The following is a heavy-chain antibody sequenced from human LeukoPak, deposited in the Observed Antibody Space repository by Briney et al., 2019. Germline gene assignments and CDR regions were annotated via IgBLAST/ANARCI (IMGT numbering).Heavy chain of an antibody. Sequence: GGSLRLSCAASGFSFSGSAKHWVRQASGKGLEWVGRIRSKANSYATAYAASVKGRFTISRDDSKNTAYLQMNSLKTEDTAVYYCTRPWGDSSQGQFDYWGQGTLVTVSS. CDR1: GFSFSGSA. D-gene: IGHD6-13*01. J-gene: IGHJ4*02. CDR2: IRSKANSYAT. CDR3: TRPWGDSSQGQFDY. V-gene: IGHV3-73*01.